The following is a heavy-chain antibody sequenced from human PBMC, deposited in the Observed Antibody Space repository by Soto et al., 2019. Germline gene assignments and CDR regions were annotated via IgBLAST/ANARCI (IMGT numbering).Heavy chain of an antibody. Sequence: QLQLQESGPGLVKPSETLSLTCTVSGGSISSSSYYWGWIRQPPGKGLEWIGSIYYSGSTYYNPSLKSRVTISVDTSKNQFSLKLSSVTAADTAVYYCARQREGYYDSSGYYAQGWEFDYWGQGTLVTVSS. CDR1: GGSISSSSYY. CDR2: IYYSGST. J-gene: IGHJ4*02. CDR3: ARQREGYYDSSGYYAQGWEFDY. D-gene: IGHD3-22*01. V-gene: IGHV4-39*01.